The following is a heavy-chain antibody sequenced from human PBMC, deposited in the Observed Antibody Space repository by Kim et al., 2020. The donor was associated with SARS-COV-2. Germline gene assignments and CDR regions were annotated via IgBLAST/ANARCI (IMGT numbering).Heavy chain of an antibody. CDR3: ARNNAMDV. V-gene: IGHV3-7*03. J-gene: IGHJ6*02. Sequence: GGSLRLSCAASGFSFSNHWMTWVRQAPGRGPEWVANIKQHGSEKYYVGSVRGRFTISRDDAKNTVYLQMHSLRAKDTAIYYCARNNAMDVWGQGTPVTVSS. CDR2: IKQHGSEK. CDR1: GFSFSNHW.